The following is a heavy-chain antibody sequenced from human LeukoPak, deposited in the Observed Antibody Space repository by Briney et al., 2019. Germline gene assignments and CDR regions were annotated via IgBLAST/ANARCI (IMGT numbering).Heavy chain of an antibody. D-gene: IGHD2-2*01. V-gene: IGHV3-48*04. J-gene: IGHJ4*02. CDR3: ARREPQGCSGTSCFAGPVGH. CDR1: GFIFSSQA. CDR2: ISSSGSTI. Sequence: GGSLRLSCAASGFIFSSQAMSWVRQAPGKGLEWVSYISSSGSTIYYADSVKGRFTISRDNGQNSLYLQMNSLRAEDTAVYYCARREPQGCSGTSCFAGPVGHWGQGTLVTVSS.